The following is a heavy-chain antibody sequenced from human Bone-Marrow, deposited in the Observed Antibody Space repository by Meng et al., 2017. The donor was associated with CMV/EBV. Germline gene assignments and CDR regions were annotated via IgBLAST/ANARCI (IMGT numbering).Heavy chain of an antibody. V-gene: IGHV3-30*02. J-gene: IGHJ4*02. Sequence: GESLKISCAASGFIFRNYWMTWVRQAPGKGLEWVAFIRYDGSNKYYADSVKGRFTISRDNSKNTLYLQMNSLRAEDTAVYYCARVYDILTGYQIDYWGRGTLVTVSS. CDR3: ARVYDILTGYQIDY. D-gene: IGHD3-9*01. CDR1: GFIFRNYW. CDR2: IRYDGSNK.